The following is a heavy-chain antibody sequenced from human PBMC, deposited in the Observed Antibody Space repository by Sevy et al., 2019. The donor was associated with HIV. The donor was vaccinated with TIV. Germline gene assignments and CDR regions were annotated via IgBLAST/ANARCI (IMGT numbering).Heavy chain of an antibody. CDR2: ISYDGSTK. V-gene: IGHV3-30-3*01. J-gene: IGHJ4*02. CDR3: ARDGGYSIIWSPFY. CDR1: GFTFSAHA. Sequence: GGSLRLSCAASGFTFSAHAMHWVRQAPGKGLEWVAVISYDGSTKYSADSVKGRFTISRDNSKNTLYLQMNSLKTEDTAVYYCARDGGYSIIWSPFYWGQGTLVTVSS. D-gene: IGHD3-3*02.